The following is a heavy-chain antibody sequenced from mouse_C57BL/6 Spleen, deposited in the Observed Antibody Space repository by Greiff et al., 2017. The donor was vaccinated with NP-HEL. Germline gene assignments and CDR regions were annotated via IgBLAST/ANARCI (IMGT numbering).Heavy chain of an antibody. CDR2: ISDGGSYT. CDR1: GFTFSSYA. J-gene: IGHJ4*01. V-gene: IGHV5-4*01. CDR3: ARDGGDYAMDY. Sequence: EVQRVESGGGLVKPGGSLKLSCAASGFTFSSYAMSWVRQTPEKRLEWVATISDGGSYTYYPDNVKGRITISRDNAKNNLYLQMSHLKSEDTAMYYCARDGGDYAMDYWGQGTSVTVSS.